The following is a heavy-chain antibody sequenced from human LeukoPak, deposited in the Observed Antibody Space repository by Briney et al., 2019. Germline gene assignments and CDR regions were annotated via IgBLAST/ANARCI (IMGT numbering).Heavy chain of an antibody. D-gene: IGHD6-13*01. CDR2: IVGSGGTT. J-gene: IGHJ4*02. Sequence: PGESLRLSCAASGFTFSSYAMSWVRQAPGKGLEWVSSIVGSGGTTYYADSVKGRFTVSGDNSKNTLYLQMNSLRPEDTAVYYCAKGSNTWGYYFDYWGQGTLVTVSS. V-gene: IGHV3-23*01. CDR1: GFTFSSYA. CDR3: AKGSNTWGYYFDY.